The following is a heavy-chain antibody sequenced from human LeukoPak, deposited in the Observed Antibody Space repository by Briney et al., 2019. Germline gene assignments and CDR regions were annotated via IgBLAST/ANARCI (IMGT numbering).Heavy chain of an antibody. CDR2: INHSGST. CDR3: ARFLYYDILTGPKDAFDS. CDR1: GGSFSGYY. D-gene: IGHD3-9*01. J-gene: IGHJ3*02. V-gene: IGHV4-34*01. Sequence: SETLSLTCAVYGGSFSGYYWSWIRQPPGKGLEWIGEINHSGSTNYNPSLKSRVTISVDTSKNQFSLKLSSVTAADTAVYYCARFLYYDILTGPKDAFDSWGQGTMVTVSS.